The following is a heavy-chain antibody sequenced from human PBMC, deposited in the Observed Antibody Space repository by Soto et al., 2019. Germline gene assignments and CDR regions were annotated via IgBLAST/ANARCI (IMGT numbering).Heavy chain of an antibody. CDR2: VSGYNGDT. V-gene: IGHV1-18*01. CDR3: AKNGQPPYFYYGMDV. D-gene: IGHD2-8*01. J-gene: IGHJ6*02. Sequence: QGQLVQSGPEVKKPGASVKVSCKASGYTFSRDGISWVRQAPGQGLEWMGWVSGYNGDTKYAQKVQGRVTMTIDTSTYTAYKELRSLTSDDTAKYYCAKNGQPPYFYYGMDVWGQGTTVTVSS. CDR1: GYTFSRDG.